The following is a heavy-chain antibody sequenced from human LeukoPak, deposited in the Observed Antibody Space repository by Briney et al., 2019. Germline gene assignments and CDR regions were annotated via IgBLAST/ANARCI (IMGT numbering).Heavy chain of an antibody. V-gene: IGHV3-23*01. J-gene: IGHJ4*02. D-gene: IGHD6-13*01. CDR3: AKGSSGSRPYYFDH. CDR2: ITNTGGST. Sequence: GGSLRLSCAASGFTFSSYAMSWVRQAPGERLDWVSAITNTGGSTYYADSVKGRFTISRDNSKNTLYLQQNSLRAEDTAVYYCAKGSSGSRPYYFDHWGQGTLVTVSS. CDR1: GFTFSSYA.